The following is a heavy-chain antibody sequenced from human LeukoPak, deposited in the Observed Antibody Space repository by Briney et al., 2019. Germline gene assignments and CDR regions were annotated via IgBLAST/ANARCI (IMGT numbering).Heavy chain of an antibody. V-gene: IGHV3-53*01. CDR1: GFTVSANY. CDR2: IYSSGHT. J-gene: IGHJ4*02. Sequence: RTGGSLRLSCAASGFTVSANYMNWVRQAPGKGLEWVSVIYSSGHTYYADSVKGRFTISRDNSKNTLYLQMNSLRAEDTAVYYCAKDRGDNYYDSSGYYNFDYWGQGTLVTVSS. D-gene: IGHD3-22*01. CDR3: AKDRGDNYYDSSGYYNFDY.